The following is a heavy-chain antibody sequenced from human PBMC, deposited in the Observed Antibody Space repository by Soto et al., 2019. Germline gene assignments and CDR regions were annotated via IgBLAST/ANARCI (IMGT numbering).Heavy chain of an antibody. CDR1: GFSLSTSGVG. Sequence: SGPTLVNPTQTLTLTCTFSGFSLSTSGVGVGWIRQPPGKAREWLALIYWNDDKKYSPSLKSRLGITKDTFRNQVVLTMTNVDPLDTATYYCARRRGYNWNNPAFDYWGQGAMVTVSS. D-gene: IGHD1-20*01. V-gene: IGHV2-5*01. J-gene: IGHJ4*02. CDR3: ARRRGYNWNNPAFDY. CDR2: IYWNDDK.